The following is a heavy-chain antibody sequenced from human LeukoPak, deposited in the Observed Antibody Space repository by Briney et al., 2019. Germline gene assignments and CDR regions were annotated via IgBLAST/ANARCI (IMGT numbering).Heavy chain of an antibody. CDR2: IKSKTDGGTT. Sequence: PGGSLRLSCAASGFTFSNAWMSRVRQAPGKGLEWVGRIKSKTDGGTTDYAAPVKGRFTISRDDSKNTLYLQMNSLKTEDTAVYYCTTDKTDFWSGDDAFDIWGQGTMVTVSS. D-gene: IGHD3-3*01. V-gene: IGHV3-15*01. J-gene: IGHJ3*02. CDR3: TTDKTDFWSGDDAFDI. CDR1: GFTFSNAW.